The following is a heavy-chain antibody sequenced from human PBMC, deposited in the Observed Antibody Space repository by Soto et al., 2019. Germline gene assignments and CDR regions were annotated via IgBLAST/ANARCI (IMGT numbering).Heavy chain of an antibody. V-gene: IGHV6-1*01. CDR3: AGPTQLQWYYMDV. CDR1: GDSVSSNSAA. D-gene: IGHD6-6*01. CDR2: TYYRSRWYN. J-gene: IGHJ6*03. Sequence: PSQTLSLTCAISGDSVSSNSAAWNWIRQSPLRGLEWLGRTYYRSRWYNDYAVSVKSRITVNPDTSKNQFSLHLNSVTPEDTAVYYCAGPTQLQWYYMDVWERGTTVTVSS.